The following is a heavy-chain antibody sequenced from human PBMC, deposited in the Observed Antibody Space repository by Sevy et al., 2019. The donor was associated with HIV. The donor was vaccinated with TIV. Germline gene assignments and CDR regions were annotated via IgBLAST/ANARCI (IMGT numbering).Heavy chain of an antibody. V-gene: IGHV3-74*01. CDR1: GFTFSSYW. D-gene: IGHD3-10*01. CDR3: AKAGDMVRGVIIDY. J-gene: IGHJ4*02. Sequence: GGSLRLSCAASGFTFSSYWMHWVRQAPGKGLVWVSRINRDGSSTSYADSVKGRFTISRDNAKNTLYLQMNSLRAEDTAVYYCAKAGDMVRGVIIDYWGQGTLVTVSS. CDR2: INRDGSST.